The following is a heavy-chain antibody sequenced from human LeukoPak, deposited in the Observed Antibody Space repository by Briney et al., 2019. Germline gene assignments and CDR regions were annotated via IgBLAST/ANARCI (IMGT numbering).Heavy chain of an antibody. CDR1: GYTFTSYD. CDR2: MNPNSGNT. D-gene: IGHD5-24*01. CDR3: ASRDGYNSNFDY. Sequence: ASVKVSCKTSGYTFTSYDLNWVRQATGQGLEWMGWMNPNSGNTGYAQKFQGRVTMTRNTSISTAYMELSSLRSEDTAVYYCASRDGYNSNFDYWGQGTLVTVSS. J-gene: IGHJ4*02. V-gene: IGHV1-8*01.